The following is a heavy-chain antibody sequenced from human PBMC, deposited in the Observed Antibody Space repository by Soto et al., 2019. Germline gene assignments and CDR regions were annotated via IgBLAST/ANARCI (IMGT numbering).Heavy chain of an antibody. CDR3: ARPDLGDYGYFDP. D-gene: IGHD4-17*01. J-gene: IGHJ2*01. Sequence: QDQLVQSGAEVKKPGSSVKVSCKAFGGPFSSHTFSWVRQAPGQGLEWMGRIIPALGTTTYAQKFQGRVTIPADKSVTTVYRERNSPRTGDTAVFYGARPDLGDYGYFDPGGVAPWSLSPQ. CDR2: IIPALGTT. CDR1: GGPFSSHT. V-gene: IGHV1-69*08.